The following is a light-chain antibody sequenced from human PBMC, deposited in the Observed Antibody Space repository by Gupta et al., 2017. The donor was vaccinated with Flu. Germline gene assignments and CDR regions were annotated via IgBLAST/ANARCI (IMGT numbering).Light chain of an antibody. CDR3: CSYAGSRIYV. V-gene: IGLV2-23*01. Sequence: QSALTQPTSVSGSLGQSITISCTGSSSNVGGNNLVYWYQHLPGKASKLLISEGGKRPSGISNRFSGSRSGNTASLTISGLQAEDEADYYCCSYAGSRIYVFGTGTRVTVI. J-gene: IGLJ1*01. CDR1: SSNVGGNNL. CDR2: EGG.